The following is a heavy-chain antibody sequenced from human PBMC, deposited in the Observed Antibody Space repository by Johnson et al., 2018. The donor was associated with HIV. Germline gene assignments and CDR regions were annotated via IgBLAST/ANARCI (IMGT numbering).Heavy chain of an antibody. CDR3: AKETPSSGGTFDI. Sequence: EVQLVESGGGLVQPGGSLRLSCAASGFTVSSNYMSWVRQAPGKGLESVSVVYSGGTTHYADSVKGRFTISRDNFKNTLYLQMNSLSAEDTAVYYCAKETPSSGGTFDIWGQGTMVTVSS. J-gene: IGHJ3*02. CDR1: GFTVSSNY. V-gene: IGHV3-66*02. CDR2: VYSGGTT. D-gene: IGHD6-25*01.